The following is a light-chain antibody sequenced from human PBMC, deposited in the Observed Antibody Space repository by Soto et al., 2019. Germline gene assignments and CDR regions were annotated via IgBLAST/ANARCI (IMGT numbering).Light chain of an antibody. CDR3: QQYNNWPLYT. CDR2: GAS. J-gene: IGKJ2*01. V-gene: IGKV3-15*01. Sequence: EIVMTQSPATLSVSLGERATLSCRASQSVSSKLAWYQQKPGQAPRLLIYGASTRATGIPARFSGSGSGTEFTLTISSLQSEDFAVYYCQQYNNWPLYTFGQGTKLEIK. CDR1: QSVSSK.